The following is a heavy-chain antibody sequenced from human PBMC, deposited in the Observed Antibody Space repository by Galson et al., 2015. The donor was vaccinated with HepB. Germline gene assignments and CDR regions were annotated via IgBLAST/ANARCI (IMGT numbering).Heavy chain of an antibody. CDR1: GGSISSGSYY. Sequence: TLSLTCTVSGGSISSGSYYWSWIRQPAGKGLEWIGRIYTSGSTNYNPSLKSRVTISVDTSKNQFSLKLSSVTAADTAVYYCARVSRYYDFWSGYELYYYGMDVWGQGTTVTVSS. J-gene: IGHJ6*02. CDR3: ARVSRYYDFWSGYELYYYGMDV. D-gene: IGHD3-3*01. CDR2: IYTSGST. V-gene: IGHV4-61*02.